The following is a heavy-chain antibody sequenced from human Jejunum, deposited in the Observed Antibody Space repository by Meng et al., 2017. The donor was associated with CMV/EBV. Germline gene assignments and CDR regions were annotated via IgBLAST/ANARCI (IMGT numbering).Heavy chain of an antibody. D-gene: IGHD2-15*01. J-gene: IGHJ4*02. V-gene: IGHV3-30*02. CDR3: TKGGFDS. CDR1: GFPFNIYD. Sequence: QVQGVEAGGGVVQPGGSTRLSCVTSGFPFNIYDMHWVRQAPGKGLDWVTCIRHDGSEDFYVDSVKGRFTISRDNSKNTLYLQMNSLRVDGSALYYCTKGGFDSWGQGTLVTVSS. CDR2: IRHDGSED.